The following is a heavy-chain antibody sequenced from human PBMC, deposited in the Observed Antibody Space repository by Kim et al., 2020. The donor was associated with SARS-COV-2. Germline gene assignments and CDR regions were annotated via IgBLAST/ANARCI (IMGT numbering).Heavy chain of an antibody. J-gene: IGHJ4*02. D-gene: IGHD6-19*01. CDR2: INHSGST. CDR1: GGSFSGYY. V-gene: IGHV4-34*01. CDR3: AGSRSSGYFDY. Sequence: SETLSLTCAVYGGSFSGYYWSWIRQPPGKGLEWVGEINHSGSTNYNPSLKSRVTISVDTSKNQFSLKLSSVTAADTAVYYCAGSRSSGYFDYWGQGTLVT.